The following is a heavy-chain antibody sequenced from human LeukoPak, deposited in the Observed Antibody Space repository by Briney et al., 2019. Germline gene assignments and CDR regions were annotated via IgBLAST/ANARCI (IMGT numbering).Heavy chain of an antibody. D-gene: IGHD2-15*01. Sequence: SETLSLTCAVYGGSFSGYYWSWIRQPPGKGLEWIGEISHSGSTNYNPSLKSRVTISVDTSKNQFSLKLSSVTAADTAVYYCARGYGYCSGGSCDPFDYWGQGTLVTVSS. V-gene: IGHV4-34*01. CDR2: ISHSGST. CDR1: GGSFSGYY. CDR3: ARGYGYCSGGSCDPFDY. J-gene: IGHJ4*02.